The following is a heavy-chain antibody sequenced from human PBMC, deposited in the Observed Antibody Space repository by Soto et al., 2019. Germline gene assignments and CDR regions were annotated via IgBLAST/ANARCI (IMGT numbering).Heavy chain of an antibody. CDR2: INAGNGNT. J-gene: IGHJ6*02. D-gene: IGHD3-10*01. V-gene: IGHV1-3*01. CDR3: ARKLLWFGELFYYYGMDV. Sequence: ASVKVSCKASGYTFTSYAMHWVRQAPGQRLEWMGWINAGNGNTKYSQKFQGRVTITRDTSASTAYMELSSLRSEDTAVYYCARKLLWFGELFYYYGMDVWGQGTTVTVSS. CDR1: GYTFTSYA.